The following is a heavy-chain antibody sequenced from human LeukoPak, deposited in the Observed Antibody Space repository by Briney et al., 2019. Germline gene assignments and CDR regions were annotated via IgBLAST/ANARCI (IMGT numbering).Heavy chain of an antibody. D-gene: IGHD3-10*01. J-gene: IGHJ5*02. V-gene: IGHV3-11*05. Sequence: GSLRLSCVASGFTFSDFYMSWIRQAPGKGLEWVSHISYNLGDIHYADSVKGRFTISRDNSKNTLYLQMNSLRAEDTAVYYCAKDKVGLLWFGELKSWGQGTLVTVSS. CDR3: AKDKVGLLWFGELKS. CDR1: GFTFSDFY. CDR2: ISYNLGDI.